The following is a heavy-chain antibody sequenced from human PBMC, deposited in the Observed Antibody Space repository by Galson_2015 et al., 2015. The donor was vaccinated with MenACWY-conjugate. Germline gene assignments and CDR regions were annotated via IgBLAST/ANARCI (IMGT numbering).Heavy chain of an antibody. CDR2: MHYSGST. CDR3: ARVWDEDTSVIKRYFDY. V-gene: IGHV4-39*07. CDR1: GGSISSSSYY. Sequence: SETLSLTCTVSGGSISSSSYYWGWIRQPPGKGLEWIGSMHYSGSTYDSPSLRSRVTISVDTSRNQFSLELSSVTAADTAVYYCARVWDEDTSVIKRYFDYWGQGTLVTVSS. J-gene: IGHJ4*02. D-gene: IGHD5-18*01.